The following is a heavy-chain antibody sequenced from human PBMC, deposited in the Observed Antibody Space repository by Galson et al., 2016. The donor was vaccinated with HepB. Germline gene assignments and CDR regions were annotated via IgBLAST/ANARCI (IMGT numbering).Heavy chain of an antibody. CDR2: SNARGDNI. CDR1: GFAFSNFA. CDR3: AKEALYGSGTYIDS. V-gene: IGHV3-23*01. Sequence: SLRLSCAGSGFAFSNFAMSWVRQAPGEGLEWISSSNARGDNIYYSASLKGRFTLSRDNSNNTLYLRMNSLRVEDTAIYYCAKEALYGSGTYIDSWGQGILVTVSS. D-gene: IGHD3-10*01. J-gene: IGHJ4*02.